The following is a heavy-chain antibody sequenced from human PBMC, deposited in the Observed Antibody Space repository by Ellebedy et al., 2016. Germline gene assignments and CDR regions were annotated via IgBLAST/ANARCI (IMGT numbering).Heavy chain of an antibody. Sequence: SGPTLVKPTQTLTLTCTFSGFSLDTDQVVVGWIRQPPGGALEWLSFLYGNDDKRYRPSLRSRLTITKDISKNQVVLTMTNMDPVDTGTYFCAHRSTNREVDYWGQGTLVTVSS. CDR3: AHRSTNREVDY. CDR1: GFSLDTDQVV. CDR2: LYGNDDK. V-gene: IGHV2-5*01. J-gene: IGHJ4*02. D-gene: IGHD1-14*01.